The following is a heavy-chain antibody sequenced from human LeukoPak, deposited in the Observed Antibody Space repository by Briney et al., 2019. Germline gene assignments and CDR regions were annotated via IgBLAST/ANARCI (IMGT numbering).Heavy chain of an antibody. CDR2: ISYDGSNK. D-gene: IGHD6-19*01. Sequence: PGGSLRLSCAASGFTFSSYAMHWVRQAPGKGLEWVAVISYDGSNKYYADSVKGRFTISRDNSKNTLYLQMNSLRAGDTAVYYCARTGIAVAGGFYWGQGTLVTVSS. CDR3: ARTGIAVAGGFY. CDR1: GFTFSSYA. V-gene: IGHV3-30*04. J-gene: IGHJ4*02.